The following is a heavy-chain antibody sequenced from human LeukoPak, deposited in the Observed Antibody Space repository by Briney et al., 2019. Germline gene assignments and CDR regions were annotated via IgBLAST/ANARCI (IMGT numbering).Heavy chain of an antibody. CDR1: GFTFSSYA. V-gene: IGHV3-23*01. Sequence: GGSQRLSCAASGFTFSSYAMSWVRQAPGKGLEWVSAISGSGGSIYYADSVKGRFTISRDNAKNSLYLQMNSLRAEDTAVYYCARDRTSYFDLWGRGTLVTVSS. J-gene: IGHJ2*01. CDR3: ARDRTSYFDL. D-gene: IGHD3-16*01. CDR2: ISGSGGSI.